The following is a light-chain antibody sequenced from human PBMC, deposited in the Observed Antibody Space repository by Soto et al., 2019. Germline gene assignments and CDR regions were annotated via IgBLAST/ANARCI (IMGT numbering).Light chain of an antibody. CDR2: AAS. V-gene: IGKV1-6*02. CDR3: QQYYSYPWT. J-gene: IGKJ1*01. CDR1: RYIRTD. Sequence: AIQSTQAPSSLSASVGNRVTITCRASRYIRTDVSWYQQKPGKAPKLLIYAASTLQSGVPSRFRGSGSGTDFTLTISCLKPEDFATYYCQQYYSYPWTFGHGTQVDIK.